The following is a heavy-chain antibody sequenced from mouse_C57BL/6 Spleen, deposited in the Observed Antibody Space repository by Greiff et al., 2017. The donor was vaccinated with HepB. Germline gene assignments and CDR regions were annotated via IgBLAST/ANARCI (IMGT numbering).Heavy chain of an antibody. Sequence: VKLVESGAELVKPGASVKLSCKASGYTFTEYTIHWVKQRSGQGLEWIGWFYPGSGSIKYNEKFKDKATLTADKSSSTVYMELSRLTSEDSAVYFCARHDGYDEGESAMDYWGQGTSVTVSS. CDR3: ARHDGYDEGESAMDY. V-gene: IGHV1-62-2*01. D-gene: IGHD2-2*01. J-gene: IGHJ4*01. CDR1: GYTFTEYT. CDR2: FYPGSGSI.